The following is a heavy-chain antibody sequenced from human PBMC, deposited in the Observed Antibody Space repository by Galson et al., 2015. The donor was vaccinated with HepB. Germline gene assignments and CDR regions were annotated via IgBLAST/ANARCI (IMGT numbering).Heavy chain of an antibody. CDR3: ARDGCSGGSCYSPRGWFDP. V-gene: IGHV1-46*01. D-gene: IGHD2-15*01. J-gene: IGHJ5*02. CDR1: GYTFTSYY. CDR2: INPSGGST. Sequence: SVKVSCKASGYTFTSYYMHWVRQAPGQGLEWMGIINPSGGSTSYAQKFQGRVTMTRDTSASTAYMELSSLRSEDTAVYYCARDGCSGGSCYSPRGWFDPWGQGTLVTVSS.